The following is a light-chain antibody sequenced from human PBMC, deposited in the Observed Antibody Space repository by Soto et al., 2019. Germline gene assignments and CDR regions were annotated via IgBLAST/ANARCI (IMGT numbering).Light chain of an antibody. J-gene: IGLJ1*01. V-gene: IGLV2-8*01. CDR3: SSYAGSNNSLYV. CDR2: EVS. CDR1: SSDVGGYNY. Sequence: QSALTQPPSASGSPGQSVTISCIGTSSDVGGYNYVSWYQQHPGKAPKLMIYEVSKRPSGVPDRFSGSKSGNTASLTVSGLQAEDEADYYCSSYAGSNNSLYVFGTGTKVTVL.